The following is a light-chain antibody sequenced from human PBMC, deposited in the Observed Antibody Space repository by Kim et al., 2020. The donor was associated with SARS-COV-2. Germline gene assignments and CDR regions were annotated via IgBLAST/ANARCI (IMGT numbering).Light chain of an antibody. V-gene: IGKV3-20*01. CDR2: DTS. CDR3: QQYLKSPLT. J-gene: IGKJ4*01. Sequence: EIVLTQSPVTLSLSPGERATLSCRASQSVGSRYLAWFQQKPGQPPRLLMYDTSKRATGVLDRFSGSGSGTDFTLTVSRLEAEDYAVYYCQQYLKSPLTFGGGTKLEI. CDR1: QSVGSRY.